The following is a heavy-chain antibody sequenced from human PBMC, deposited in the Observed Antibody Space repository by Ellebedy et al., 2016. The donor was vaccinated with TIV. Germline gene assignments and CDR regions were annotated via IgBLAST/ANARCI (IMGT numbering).Heavy chain of an antibody. CDR2: INTNTGNP. CDR3: TRGDCEGNTCPIFDH. Sequence: AASVKVSCKASGYSLTTYNMNWVRQAPGQGLEWMGWINTNTGNPTYAQGFAGRFVFSLDTSVNTAYLQTSSLKAEDGAVYYCTRGDCEGNTCPIFDHWGQGTLLTVSS. V-gene: IGHV7-4-1*02. D-gene: IGHD2-21*01. CDR1: GYSLTTYN. J-gene: IGHJ4*02.